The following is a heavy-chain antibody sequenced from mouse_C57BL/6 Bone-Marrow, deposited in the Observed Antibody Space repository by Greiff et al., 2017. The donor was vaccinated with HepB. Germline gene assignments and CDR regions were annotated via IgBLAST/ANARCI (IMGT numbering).Heavy chain of an antibody. Sequence: QVQLQQPGAELVKPGASVKLSCKASGYTFTSYWMHWVKQRPGQGLEWIGMIHPNSGSTNYNEKFKSKATLTVDTSSSTAYMQLSSLTSEDSAVYYCARPFITTVVGSLDYWGQGTTLTVSS. D-gene: IGHD1-1*01. CDR1: GYTFTSYW. J-gene: IGHJ2*01. V-gene: IGHV1-64*01. CDR3: ARPFITTVVGSLDY. CDR2: IHPNSGST.